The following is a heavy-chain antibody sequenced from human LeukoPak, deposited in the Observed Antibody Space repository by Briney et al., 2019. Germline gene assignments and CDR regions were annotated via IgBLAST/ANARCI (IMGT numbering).Heavy chain of an antibody. J-gene: IGHJ3*02. Sequence: PGRSLRLSCAASGFTFSSYAMHWVRQAPGKGLEWVAVISYDGSNKYYADSVKGRFTISRDNSKNTLYLQMNSLRAEDTAVYYCTSAAYCGGDCQGNAFDIWGQGTMVTVSS. D-gene: IGHD2-21*02. CDR2: ISYDGSNK. CDR1: GFTFSSYA. CDR3: TSAAYCGGDCQGNAFDI. V-gene: IGHV3-30-3*01.